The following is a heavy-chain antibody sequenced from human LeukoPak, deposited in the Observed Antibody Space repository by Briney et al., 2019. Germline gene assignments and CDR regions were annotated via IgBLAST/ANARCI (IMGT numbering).Heavy chain of an antibody. D-gene: IGHD3-10*01. CDR2: IKRKSDGGTP. Sequence: PGGSLRLSCAASGXPFNNAWVSWVRQAPGKGLEWVGRIKRKSDGGTPDYAAPVEGRFTISRDDSKNMLYLQMSSLKTEDTAVYYCATDQGFIYYFDYWGQGTLVTVSS. CDR3: ATDQGFIYYFDY. CDR1: GXPFNNAW. V-gene: IGHV3-15*01. J-gene: IGHJ4*02.